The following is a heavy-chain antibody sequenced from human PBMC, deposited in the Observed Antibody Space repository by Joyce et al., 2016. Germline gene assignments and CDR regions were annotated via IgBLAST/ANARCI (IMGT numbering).Heavy chain of an antibody. Sequence: EVQLVESGGGLVQPGGSLRLSCAASGFTFSSYSMNWVRQAPGKRLECVSYIISSSSTIYYPDSVKGRFTISRDNAKNSLFLQMNSLRAEDTAVYDCARDRRYGVPSVGMDVWGQGTTVTVSS. D-gene: IGHD1-1*01. CDR2: IISSSSTI. CDR3: ARDRRYGVPSVGMDV. J-gene: IGHJ6*02. CDR1: GFTFSSYS. V-gene: IGHV3-48*04.